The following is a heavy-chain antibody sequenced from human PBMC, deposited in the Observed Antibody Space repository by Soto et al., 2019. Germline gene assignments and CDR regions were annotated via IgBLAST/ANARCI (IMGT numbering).Heavy chain of an antibody. V-gene: IGHV3-30*03. Sequence: GGSLRLSCAASGFTFSSYGMHWVRQAPGKGLEWVAVISYDGSNKYYADSVKGRFTISRDNSKNTLYLQMNSLRAEDTAVYYCVCSIASWYPDYDSYGIDAWGQGTTVTVSS. CDR2: ISYDGSNK. CDR3: VCSIASWYPDYDSYGIDA. CDR1: GFTFSSYG. J-gene: IGHJ6*02. D-gene: IGHD6-13*01.